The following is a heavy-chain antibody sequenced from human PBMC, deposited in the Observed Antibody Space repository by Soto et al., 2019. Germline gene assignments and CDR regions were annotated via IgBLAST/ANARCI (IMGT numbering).Heavy chain of an antibody. CDR2: TRQDGGQE. V-gene: IGHV3-7*03. CDR1: GFTLSSYW. CDR3: ARYPNPTVAGLPFDL. J-gene: IGHJ4*02. Sequence: GGSLRLSCAASGFTLSSYWMSWVRQAPGKGLEWVAHTRQDGGQEYYVDSVKGRFTISRDNAKNSLYLQMNSLRVEDTAVYYCARYPNPTVAGLPFDLWGQGTLVTVSS. D-gene: IGHD6-19*01.